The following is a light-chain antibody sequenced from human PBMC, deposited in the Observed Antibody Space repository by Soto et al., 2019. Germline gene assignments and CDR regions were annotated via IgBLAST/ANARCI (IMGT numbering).Light chain of an antibody. V-gene: IGLV2-14*01. CDR2: EVN. J-gene: IGLJ3*02. Sequence: QSALTQPASVSGSPGQSITISCTGTTSDIGTYNYVSWYQHHPGKAPKLILYEVNNRPSGVSTRFSGSKSGNTASLTISTLQAEDDADYYCTAYTISRQGVFGGGTKLTVL. CDR1: TSDIGTYNY. CDR3: TAYTISRQGV.